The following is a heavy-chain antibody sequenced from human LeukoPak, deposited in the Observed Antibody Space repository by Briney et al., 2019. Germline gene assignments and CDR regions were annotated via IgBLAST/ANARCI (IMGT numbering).Heavy chain of an antibody. CDR2: ISSRSSTI. CDR1: GFTFSSYN. J-gene: IGHJ6*04. Sequence: GGSLRLSCAASGFTFSSYNMNWVRQAPGKGLEWVSYISSRSSTIYYADSVKGRFTISRDNAKNSLYLQMNSLRAEDTAVYYCARDPTTGPWVWGEGTTVTVSS. D-gene: IGHD4-17*01. V-gene: IGHV3-48*01. CDR3: ARDPTTGPWV.